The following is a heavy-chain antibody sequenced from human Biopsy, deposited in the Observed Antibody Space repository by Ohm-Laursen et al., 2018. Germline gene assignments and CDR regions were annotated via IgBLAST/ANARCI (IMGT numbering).Heavy chain of an antibody. CDR3: ARDGKRWDYSTYFSWHFDL. D-gene: IGHD4-11*01. J-gene: IGHJ2*01. CDR2: ISYDGSGE. CDR1: GFTFTSYA. Sequence: RSLRLSCTASGFTFTSYAVHWVRQAPGKGLEWVAVISYDGSGEYYADSLQGRFIISRDNPKNTVDLQMNSLRAEDTAVHFCARDGKRWDYSTYFSWHFDLWGRGTLVTVSS. V-gene: IGHV3-30*03.